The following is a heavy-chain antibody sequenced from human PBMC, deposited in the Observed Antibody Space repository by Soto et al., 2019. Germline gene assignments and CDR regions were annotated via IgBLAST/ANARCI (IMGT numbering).Heavy chain of an antibody. V-gene: IGHV4-34*01. Sequence: SETLSLTCAVYGGSFSGYYWSWIRQPPGKGLEWIGEINHSGSTNYNPSLKSRVTISVDTSKNQFSLKLSSVTAADTAVYYCARVKGHYYDKRSWFDPWGQGTLVTVSS. J-gene: IGHJ5*02. D-gene: IGHD3-22*01. CDR1: GGSFSGYY. CDR3: ARVKGHYYDKRSWFDP. CDR2: INHSGST.